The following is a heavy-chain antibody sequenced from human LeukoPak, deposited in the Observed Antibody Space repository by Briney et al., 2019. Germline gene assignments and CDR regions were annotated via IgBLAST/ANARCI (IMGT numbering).Heavy chain of an antibody. Sequence: KPGESLRISFKGFGXRFTNYWIGWVRQMPGKVLEWMGIIYPGDSDTRYSPSFQGQVTISADKSINTAYLQWSSLKASDTAMYYCVLAGSGSYYFDYWGQGILVTVSS. CDR1: GXRFTNYW. J-gene: IGHJ4*02. V-gene: IGHV5-51*01. CDR2: IYPGDSDT. CDR3: VLAGSGSYYFDY. D-gene: IGHD3-10*01.